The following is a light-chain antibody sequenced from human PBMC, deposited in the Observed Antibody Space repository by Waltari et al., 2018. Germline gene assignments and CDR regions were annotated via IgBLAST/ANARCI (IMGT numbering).Light chain of an antibody. CDR1: QSVSSN. CDR2: GAS. Sequence: EIVMTQSPPTLSVSPGERATLSCRASQSVSSNLAWYQQKPGQAPILLIYGASTRATGIPARFSGSGSGTEFTLTISSLQSEDFAVYYCQQYNNWPPGCTFGQGTKVEIK. J-gene: IGKJ1*01. V-gene: IGKV3-15*01. CDR3: QQYNNWPPGCT.